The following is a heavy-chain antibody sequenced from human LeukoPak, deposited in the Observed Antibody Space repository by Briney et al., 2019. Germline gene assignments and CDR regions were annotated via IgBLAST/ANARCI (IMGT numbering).Heavy chain of an antibody. CDR2: IYYSGNT. CDR1: DGSISSYY. V-gene: IGHV4-59*08. Sequence: SETLSLTCTVSDGSISSYYWSWVRQPPGKGLEWIGYIYYSGNTNYNPSLKSRLTMSADRSRNQFSLNLNSVTAADTAVYYCARINWNCFDYWGQGILVTVSS. D-gene: IGHD1-1*01. J-gene: IGHJ4*02. CDR3: ARINWNCFDY.